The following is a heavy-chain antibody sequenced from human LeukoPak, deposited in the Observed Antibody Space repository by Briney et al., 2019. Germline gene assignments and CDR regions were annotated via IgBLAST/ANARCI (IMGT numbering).Heavy chain of an antibody. CDR3: ARVYYYDSSGYYFDY. D-gene: IGHD3-22*01. Sequence: GGSLRLSCAASGFTLDDYGMSGVRQAPGKGLEWVSGINWNGGSTGYADSVKGRFTISRDNAKDSLYLQMNSPRAEDAALYHCARVYYYDSSGYYFDYWGQGTLVTVSS. V-gene: IGHV3-20*01. CDR2: INWNGGST. J-gene: IGHJ4*02. CDR1: GFTLDDYG.